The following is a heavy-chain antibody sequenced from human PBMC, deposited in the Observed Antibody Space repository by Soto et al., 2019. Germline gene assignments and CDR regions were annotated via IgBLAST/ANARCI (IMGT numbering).Heavy chain of an antibody. Sequence: QVQLVQSGAEVKKPGASVKVSCKASGYTFTGYYMHWVRQAPGHGLEWMGWINPNSGGTNYEQKCQGWVTMTTYTSISTAYMELSRLRSDDTVVYYCARGLRHYYASSGYYYWTPILDYWFHGTLVTVT. D-gene: IGHD3-22*01. CDR1: GYTFTGYY. CDR3: ARGLRHYYASSGYYYWTPILDY. J-gene: IGHJ4*01. CDR2: INPNSGGT. V-gene: IGHV1-2*04.